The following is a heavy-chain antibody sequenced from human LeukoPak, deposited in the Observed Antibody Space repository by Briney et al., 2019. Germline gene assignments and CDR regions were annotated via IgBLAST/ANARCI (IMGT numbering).Heavy chain of an antibody. D-gene: IGHD3-10*01. V-gene: IGHV4-34*01. CDR3: AINMIRGVYYPYSFDY. J-gene: IGHJ4*02. CDR2: INHSGST. Sequence: KSSETLSLTCAVYGGSFSDYYWSWIRQPSGKGLEWIGEINHSGSTNYNPSLKSRVTISVDTSKNQFFLKLSSVTAADTAVYYCAINMIRGVYYPYSFDYWGQGTLVTVSS. CDR1: GGSFSDYY.